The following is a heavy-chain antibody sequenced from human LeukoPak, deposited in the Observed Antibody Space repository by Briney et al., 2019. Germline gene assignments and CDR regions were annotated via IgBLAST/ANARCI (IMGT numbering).Heavy chain of an antibody. J-gene: IGHJ4*02. Sequence: GGSLRLSCAASGFTFSSNAMHWVRQAPGKGLEWVAFIRYDGSDKSYGDSVKGRFTISRDDSKSTLYLQMNSLRTEDTAVYYCAKDGNNSWDPFDYWGQGTLVTVSS. CDR3: AKDGNNSWDPFDY. V-gene: IGHV3-30*02. D-gene: IGHD1/OR15-1a*01. CDR2: IRYDGSDK. CDR1: GFTFSSNA.